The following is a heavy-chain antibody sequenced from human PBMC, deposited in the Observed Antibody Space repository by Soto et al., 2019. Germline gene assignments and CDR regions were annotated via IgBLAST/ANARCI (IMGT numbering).Heavy chain of an antibody. D-gene: IGHD3-10*01. J-gene: IGHJ6*04. V-gene: IGHV3-74*01. Sequence: GGSLRLSYAASEFTFSGRSVHWVRQAPGKGLVWVSGIDKVGTDSTHADSVKGRFTSSRDNAKNTVYLQMNSLRVEDTAVYYCARGWFGPDVWGKGTTVTVSS. CDR3: ARGWFGPDV. CDR1: EFTFSGRS. CDR2: IDKVGTDS.